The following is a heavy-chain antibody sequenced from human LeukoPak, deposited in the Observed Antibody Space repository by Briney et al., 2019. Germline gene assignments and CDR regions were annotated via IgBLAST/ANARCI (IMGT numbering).Heavy chain of an antibody. CDR1: GFLFGNCA. J-gene: IGHJ6*02. V-gene: IGHV3-30*18. CDR3: AKGRGPLYYYAVDA. Sequence: GGSLRLSCAASGFLFGNCAMRWFRQAPGKGLEWVATVSYDGSYEFYPDSVKGRFTISRNDSDKTVHLQMSSLRPEDSGVFYCAKGRGPLYYYAVDAWGQGTTVTVSS. D-gene: IGHD1-14*01. CDR2: VSYDGSYE.